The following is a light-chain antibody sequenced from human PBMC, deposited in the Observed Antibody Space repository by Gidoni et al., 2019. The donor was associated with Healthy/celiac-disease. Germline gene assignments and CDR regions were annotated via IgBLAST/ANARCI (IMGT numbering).Light chain of an antibody. J-gene: IGKJ2*01. Sequence: DIHMTQSPSSLSASVGDRVTITCRASQSLSSYLNWYQQKPGKAPKLLIYAASSLQSGVPSRCSGSGSGTDFTLTISSLQPEDFATYYFQQSYSTPQTFGQGTKLEIK. CDR2: AAS. V-gene: IGKV1-39*01. CDR1: QSLSSY. CDR3: QQSYSTPQT.